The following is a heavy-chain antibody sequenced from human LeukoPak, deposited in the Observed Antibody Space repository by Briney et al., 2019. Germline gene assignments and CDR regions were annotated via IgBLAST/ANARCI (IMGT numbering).Heavy chain of an antibody. J-gene: IGHJ4*02. D-gene: IGHD3-22*01. CDR3: ARRYYYDNSGYYYFDY. CDR2: ISAYNGNT. CDR1: GGTFSSYA. Sequence: ASVKVSCKASGGTFSSYAISWVRQAPGQGLEWMGWISAYNGNTNYAQKLQGRVTMTTDTSTGTAYMELRSLRSDDTAVYYCARRYYYDNSGYYYFDYWGQGTLVTVSS. V-gene: IGHV1-18*01.